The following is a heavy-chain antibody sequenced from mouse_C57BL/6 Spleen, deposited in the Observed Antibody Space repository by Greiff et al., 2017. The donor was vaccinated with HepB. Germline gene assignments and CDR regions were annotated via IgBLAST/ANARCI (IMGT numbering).Heavy chain of an antibody. D-gene: IGHD2-1*01. V-gene: IGHV1-61*01. J-gene: IGHJ2*01. CDR3: ARSPYGNYFDY. CDR1: GYTFTSYW. Sequence: VQLQQSGAELVRPGSSVKLSCKASGYTFTSYWMDWVKQRPGQGLEWIGNIYPSDSETHYNQKFKDKATLTVDKSSSTAYMQLSSLTSEDSAVYYCARSPYGNYFDYWGQGTTLTVSS. CDR2: IYPSDSET.